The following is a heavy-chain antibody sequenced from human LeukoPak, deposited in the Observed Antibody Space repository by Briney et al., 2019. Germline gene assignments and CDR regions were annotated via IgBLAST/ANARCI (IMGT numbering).Heavy chain of an antibody. Sequence: GGSLRLSCAASGFTFSSHWMHWVRQAPGKGLVWVSRVNSDGSSTSYAASVEGRFTISRDNARNTLYLQMNSLRDEDTAVYYCARDSRSSGLTVDYWGQGALVTVSS. D-gene: IGHD6-19*01. CDR3: ARDSRSSGLTVDY. V-gene: IGHV3-74*01. J-gene: IGHJ4*01. CDR2: VNSDGSST. CDR1: GFTFSSHW.